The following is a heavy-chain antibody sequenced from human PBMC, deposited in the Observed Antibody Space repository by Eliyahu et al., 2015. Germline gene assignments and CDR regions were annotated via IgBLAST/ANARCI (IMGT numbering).Heavy chain of an antibody. CDR3: ARRLAEPGQEAFDI. V-gene: IGHV4-4*07. J-gene: IGHJ3*02. Sequence: QVQLHESGPGLVKPSETLSLXCTVXGXSISNYYWSWIRQPAGKGLEWIGRIYTSGSTNYNPSLKSRVSMSVDTSKNQFSLRLSSVTAADTAVYYCARRLAEPGQEAFDIWGQGTLVTVSS. CDR1: GXSISNYY. D-gene: IGHD3-9*01. CDR2: IYTSGST.